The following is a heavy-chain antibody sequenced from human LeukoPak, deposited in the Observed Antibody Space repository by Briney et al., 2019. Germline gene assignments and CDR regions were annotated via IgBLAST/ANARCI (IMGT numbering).Heavy chain of an antibody. CDR2: ISGSGGST. CDR3: AKGGDFWSGYYKVGY. Sequence: GGSLRLSCAASGFTFSSYAMSWVRQAPGKGLEWVPAISGSGGSTYYADSVKGRFTISRDNSKNTLYLQMNSLRAEDTAVYYCAKGGDFWSGYYKVGYWGQGTLVTVSS. V-gene: IGHV3-23*01. CDR1: GFTFSSYA. J-gene: IGHJ4*02. D-gene: IGHD3-3*01.